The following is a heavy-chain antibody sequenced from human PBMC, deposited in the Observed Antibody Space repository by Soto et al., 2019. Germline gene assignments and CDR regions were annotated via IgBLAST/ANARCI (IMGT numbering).Heavy chain of an antibody. V-gene: IGHV4-31*03. CDR3: ARAKGIAKNWFDT. D-gene: IGHD6-13*01. Sequence: SETLSLTCTASGGSISSGGYYWSWIRQHPGKGLEWIGYIYYSGSTYYNPSLKSRVTISVDTSKNQFSLKLSSVTAADTAVYYCARAKGIAKNWFDTWGQGTLVTVSS. CDR2: IYYSGST. J-gene: IGHJ5*02. CDR1: GGSISSGGYY.